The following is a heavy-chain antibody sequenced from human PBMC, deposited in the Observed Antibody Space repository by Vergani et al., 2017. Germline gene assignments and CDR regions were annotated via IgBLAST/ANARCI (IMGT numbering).Heavy chain of an antibody. V-gene: IGHV3-48*03. D-gene: IGHD4-23*01. CDR3: ARRPQYGGKHYYYYGMDV. Sequence: EVQLVESGGGLVQPGGSLRLSCAASGFTFTSYEMNWVRQAPGKGLEWVSYISSSGSTIYYADAVKGRFTISRDNAKKSLYLQMNSLRAEDTAVYYCARRPQYGGKHYYYYGMDVWGQGTTVTVSS. CDR1: GFTFTSYE. J-gene: IGHJ6*02. CDR2: ISSSGSTI.